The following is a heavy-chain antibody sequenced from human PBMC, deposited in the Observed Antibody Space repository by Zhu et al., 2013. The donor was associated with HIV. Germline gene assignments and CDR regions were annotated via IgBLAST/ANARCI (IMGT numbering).Heavy chain of an antibody. J-gene: IGHJ3*02. Sequence: QVQLVQSGAEVKKPGSSVKVSCKASGGTFSSYAISWVRQAPGQGLEWMGGIIPIFGTANYAQKFQGRVTITADESTSTAYMELSSLRSEDTAVYYCARDGVSEQQLVGYVMPKDAFDIWGQGTMVDRLF. V-gene: IGHV1-69*01. D-gene: IGHD6-13*01. CDR3: ARDGVSEQQLVGYVMPKDAFDI. CDR2: IIPIFGTA. CDR1: GGTFSSYA.